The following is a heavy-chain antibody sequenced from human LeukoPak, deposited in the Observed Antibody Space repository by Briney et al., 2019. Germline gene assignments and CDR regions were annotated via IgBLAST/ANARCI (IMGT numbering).Heavy chain of an antibody. CDR2: IYYSGST. CDR1: GGSISSYY. V-gene: IGHV4-59*01. CDR3: ARVPPYCSSTSCYDS. Sequence: SETLSLTCTVSGGSISSYYWSWIRQPPGKGPEWIGYIYYSGSTNYNPSLKSRVTISVDTSKNQFSLKLSSVTAADTAVYYCARVPPYCSSTSCYDSWGQGTLVTVSS. J-gene: IGHJ5*02. D-gene: IGHD2-2*01.